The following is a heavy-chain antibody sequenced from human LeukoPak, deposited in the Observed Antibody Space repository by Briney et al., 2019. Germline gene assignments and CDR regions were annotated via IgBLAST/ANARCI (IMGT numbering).Heavy chain of an antibody. CDR2: INPRTGST. D-gene: IGHD3-22*01. J-gene: IGHJ4*02. CDR3: ARGVHVRVYDSNPHYGHY. V-gene: IGHV1-46*01. CDR1: GYPFTSYF. Sequence: PSVKFSCKASGYPFTSYFIFWVRQAPGQGLEWMGIINPRTGSTSYSQKFQGRVTMTRDMSTSTVYMELSSLRSEDTALYYCARGVHVRVYDSNPHYGHYWGQGTLVTVSS.